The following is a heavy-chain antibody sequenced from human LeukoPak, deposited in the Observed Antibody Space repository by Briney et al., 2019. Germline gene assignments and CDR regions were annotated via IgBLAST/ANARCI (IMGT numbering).Heavy chain of an antibody. CDR1: GFTFSSYA. CDR2: IRYDGNNK. Sequence: PGGSLRLSCAASGFTFSSYAMSWVRQAPGKGLEWVAFIRYDGNNKYYADSVKGRFTISRDNSKNTLYLQMNSLRVEDTAVYYCAKEPYDFWSGQNYFFDSWGQGTLVTVSS. J-gene: IGHJ4*02. V-gene: IGHV3-30*02. CDR3: AKEPYDFWSGQNYFFDS. D-gene: IGHD3-3*01.